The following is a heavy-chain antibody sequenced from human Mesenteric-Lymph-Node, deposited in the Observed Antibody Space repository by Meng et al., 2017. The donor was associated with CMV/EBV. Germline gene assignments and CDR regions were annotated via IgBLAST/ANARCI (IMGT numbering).Heavy chain of an antibody. CDR3: AREAYGDYAVGY. D-gene: IGHD4-17*01. CDR2: IGEDGSEK. V-gene: IGHV3-30*02. CDR1: GFPFKNYG. Sequence: GESLKISCAASGFPFKNYGLLWVRQAPGKGLEWVAFIGEDGSEKLYTDSVKGRFTISRDNSKNTMYLQMNSLRAEDTAVYYCAREAYGDYAVGYWGQGTLVTVSS. J-gene: IGHJ4*02.